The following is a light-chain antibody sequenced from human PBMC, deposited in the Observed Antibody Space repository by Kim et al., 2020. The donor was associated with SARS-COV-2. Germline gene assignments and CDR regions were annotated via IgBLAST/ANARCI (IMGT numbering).Light chain of an antibody. CDR3: SSYTSGSTL. CDR1: SSDVGGYNY. J-gene: IGLJ1*01. CDR2: DVS. Sequence: QSALTQPASVSGSPGQSITISCTGTSSDVGGYNYVSWYQQHPGKAPKLMIYDVSKRPSGVSNRFSGSKSGNTASLTISGLQPEYEADYYCSSYTSGSTLFRTGTNVTVL. V-gene: IGLV2-14*01.